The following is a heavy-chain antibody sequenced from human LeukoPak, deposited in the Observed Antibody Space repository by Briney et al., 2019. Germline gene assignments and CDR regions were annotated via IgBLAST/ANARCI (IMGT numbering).Heavy chain of an antibody. CDR2: ISYDGSNK. D-gene: IGHD4-17*01. CDR1: GFTFSSYG. J-gene: IGHJ4*02. CDR3: AKAEPDYGDSFDY. V-gene: IGHV3-30*18. Sequence: PGGSLRLSCAASGFTFSSYGMHWVRQAPGRGLEWVAVISYDGSNKYYADSVKGRFTISRDNSKNTLYLQMNSLIAEDTAVYYCAKAEPDYGDSFDYWGQGTLVTVSS.